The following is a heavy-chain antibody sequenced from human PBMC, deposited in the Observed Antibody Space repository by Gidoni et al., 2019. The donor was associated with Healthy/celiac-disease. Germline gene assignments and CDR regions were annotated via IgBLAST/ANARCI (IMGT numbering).Heavy chain of an antibody. V-gene: IGHV4-39*01. Sequence: QLQLQESGPGLVKPSETLSLTCTVSGGSISSSSYYWGWIRQPPGKGLEWIGSIYYSGSTYYNPSLKSRVTISVDTSKNQFSLKLSSVTAADTAVYYCAGPGFRYSYAREYFDYWGQGTLVTVSS. J-gene: IGHJ4*02. CDR2: IYYSGST. D-gene: IGHD5-18*01. CDR3: AGPGFRYSYAREYFDY. CDR1: GGSISSSSYY.